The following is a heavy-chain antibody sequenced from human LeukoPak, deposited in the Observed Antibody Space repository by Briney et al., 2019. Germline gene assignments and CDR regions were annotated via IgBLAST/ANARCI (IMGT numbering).Heavy chain of an antibody. CDR1: GGSISSSSYY. Sequence: SETLSLTCTVSGGSISSSSYYWGWIRQPPGKGLEWIGSIYYSGSTYYNPSLKSRVTISVDTSKNQFSLKLGSVTAADTAVYYCATDAAAGTLDYWGQGTLVTVSS. CDR3: ATDAAAGTLDY. V-gene: IGHV4-39*01. J-gene: IGHJ4*02. CDR2: IYYSGST. D-gene: IGHD6-13*01.